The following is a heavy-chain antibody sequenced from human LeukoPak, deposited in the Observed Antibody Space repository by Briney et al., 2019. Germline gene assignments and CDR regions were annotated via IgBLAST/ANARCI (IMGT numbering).Heavy chain of an antibody. CDR2: IDTSSSYI. D-gene: IGHD3-10*02. CDR3: AELGITMIGGV. J-gene: IGHJ6*04. CDR1: GFTFSAYN. Sequence: GESLRLPCAASGFTFSAYNMNWVRRAPGKGLEWVASIDTSSSYIFYADSVRGRFTISRDNAKNSLYLQMNSLRAEDTAVYYCAELGITMIGGVWGKGPTVTISS. V-gene: IGHV3-21*01.